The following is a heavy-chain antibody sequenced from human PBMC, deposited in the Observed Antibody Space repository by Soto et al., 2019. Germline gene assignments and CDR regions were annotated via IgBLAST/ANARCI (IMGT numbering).Heavy chain of an antibody. Sequence: QVQLVQSGAEVKKPGASVKVSCKASGYTFTAYYMNWVRQAPGQVLELMGWINPNNGVTNYAQKFQGSVTMTRDTYISTAYMDLSRLRSDDTALDYCARGALTVANWFDPWGQGTQVTVSS. CDR1: GYTFTAYY. CDR3: ARGALTVANWFDP. D-gene: IGHD6-19*01. CDR2: INPNNGVT. J-gene: IGHJ5*02. V-gene: IGHV1-2*02.